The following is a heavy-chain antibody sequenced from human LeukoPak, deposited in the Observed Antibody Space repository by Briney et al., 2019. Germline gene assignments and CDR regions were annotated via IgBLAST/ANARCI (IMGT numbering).Heavy chain of an antibody. CDR2: ISTSVSTI. D-gene: IGHD1-26*01. CDR3: AREGGSYYINWFDP. Sequence: GGSPRLSCAASGFTFSSYEMNWVRQAPGKGLEWVSYISTSVSTIYYADSVKGRSTISRDNAKNSLYLQMNSLRAEDTAVYYCAREGGSYYINWFDPWGQGTLVTVSS. J-gene: IGHJ5*02. V-gene: IGHV3-48*03. CDR1: GFTFSSYE.